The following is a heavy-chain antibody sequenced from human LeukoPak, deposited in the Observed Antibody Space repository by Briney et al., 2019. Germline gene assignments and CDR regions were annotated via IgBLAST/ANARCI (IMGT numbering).Heavy chain of an antibody. CDR1: GGSFSGYY. V-gene: IGHV4-34*01. CDR3: ARGGVTLTY. J-gene: IGHJ4*02. Sequence: SETLSLTCAVYGGSFSGYYWSWIRQPPGKGLEWIGEINHSGSTNYNPSLKSRVTISVDTSKNQFSLELSSVTAADTAVYYCARGGVTLTYWGQGTLVTVSS. CDR2: INHSGST. D-gene: IGHD2-21*02.